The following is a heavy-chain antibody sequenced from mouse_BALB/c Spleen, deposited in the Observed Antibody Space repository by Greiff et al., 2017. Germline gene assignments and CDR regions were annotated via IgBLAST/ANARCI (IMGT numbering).Heavy chain of an antibody. CDR3: AREEGYLYYFDY. J-gene: IGHJ2*01. V-gene: IGHV3-2*02. CDR2: ISYSGST. Sequence: EVQLQESGPGLVKPSQSLSLTCTVTGYSITSDYAWYWIRQFPGNKLEWMGYISYSGSTSYNPSLKRRIAITRDTSKNQFFLQLNSVTTEDTATYYCAREEGYLYYFDYWGQGTTLTVSS. CDR1: GYSITSDYA. D-gene: IGHD2-2*01.